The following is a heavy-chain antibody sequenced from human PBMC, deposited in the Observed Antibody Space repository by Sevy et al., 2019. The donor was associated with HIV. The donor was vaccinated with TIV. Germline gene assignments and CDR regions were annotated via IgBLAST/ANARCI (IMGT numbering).Heavy chain of an antibody. D-gene: IGHD3-10*01. CDR3: VRRGVDAYNVYFDL. J-gene: IGHJ4*02. CDR1: GFTFTDYV. Sequence: GGSLRLSCTASGFTFTDYVMNWVRQAPGRGLEWVSSIGGSGGSTHYADSVKGRFTISRDDAKNSVYLEMKSLRDQDTALYYCVRRGVDAYNVYFDLWGQGTLVTVSS. V-gene: IGHV3-23*01. CDR2: IGGSGGST.